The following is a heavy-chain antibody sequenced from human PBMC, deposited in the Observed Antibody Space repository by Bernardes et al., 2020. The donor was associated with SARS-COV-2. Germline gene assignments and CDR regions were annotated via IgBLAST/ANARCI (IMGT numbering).Heavy chain of an antibody. V-gene: IGHV3-23*01. CDR3: TKPPPAYSNSVDV. Sequence: GSLRLSCAGSGFTFSNYAMTWVRPAPGKGLEWVSSISGSGGRTYYADSVKGRFTISRDTSKNTLYLQMNSLRVEDTALYYCTKPPPAYSNSVDVWGQGTTVTVSS. J-gene: IGHJ6*02. CDR1: GFTFSNYA. CDR2: ISGSGGRT. D-gene: IGHD5-12*01.